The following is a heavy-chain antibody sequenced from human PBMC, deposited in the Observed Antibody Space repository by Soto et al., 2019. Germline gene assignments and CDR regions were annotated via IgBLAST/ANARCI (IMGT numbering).Heavy chain of an antibody. D-gene: IGHD5-12*01. CDR1: GGSISGYY. J-gene: IGHJ4*02. V-gene: IGHV4-59*01. CDR2: MYNTGST. Sequence: PSETLSLTCTVSGGSISGYYWSWIRRPPGKGLEWIGYMYNTGSTVYNPSFKSRVTISVDTSKNQFSLKLRSVTAADTAVYYCASQYSGYDWNYFDYWGQGALVTVSS. CDR3: ASQYSGYDWNYFDY.